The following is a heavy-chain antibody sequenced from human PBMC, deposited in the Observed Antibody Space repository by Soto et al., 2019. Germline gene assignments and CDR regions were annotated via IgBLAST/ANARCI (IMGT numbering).Heavy chain of an antibody. J-gene: IGHJ6*02. V-gene: IGHV1-69*12. CDR1: GGTFSSYG. CDR2: IIPIFGTA. Sequence: QVQLVQSGAEVKKPGSSVKVSCKASGGTFSSYGISWVRQAPGQGLEWMGGIIPIFGTANYAQKFQGRVTITADESTSTGYMGLSSLRSEDTAVYYCARAAQPRDYYYGMDVWGQGTTVTVSS. CDR3: ARAAQPRDYYYGMDV.